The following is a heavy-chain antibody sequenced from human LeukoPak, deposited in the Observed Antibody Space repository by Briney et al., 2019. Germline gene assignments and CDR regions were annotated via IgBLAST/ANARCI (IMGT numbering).Heavy chain of an antibody. CDR3: AKDPSGSYGIDAFDI. J-gene: IGHJ3*02. CDR2: IRYDGSNK. D-gene: IGHD1-26*01. Sequence: GGSLRLSCAASGFTFSSYGMHWVRQAPGKGLEWVAFIRYDGSNKYYADSVKGRFTISRDNSKNTLYLQMNSLRAEDTAVYYSAKDPSGSYGIDAFDIWGHGTMVTVSS. V-gene: IGHV3-30*02. CDR1: GFTFSSYG.